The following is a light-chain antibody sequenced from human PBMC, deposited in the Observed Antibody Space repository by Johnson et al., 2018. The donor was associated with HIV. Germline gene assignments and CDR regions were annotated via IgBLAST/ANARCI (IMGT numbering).Light chain of an antibody. J-gene: IGLJ1*01. V-gene: IGLV1-51*01. CDR2: DNN. CDR3: ATWDSSLSAFCV. Sequence: QSVLTQPPSVSAAPGQKVTISCSGSSSNIGKNYVCWYQQLPGTAPKLLIYDNNKRPSGIPDRFSGSRSGTSATLGITGLPTGDEADYYCATWDSSLSAFCVFGTGTKVTVV. CDR1: SSNIGKNY.